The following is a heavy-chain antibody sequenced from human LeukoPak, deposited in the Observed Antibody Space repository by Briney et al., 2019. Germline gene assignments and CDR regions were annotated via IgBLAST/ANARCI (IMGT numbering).Heavy chain of an antibody. J-gene: IGHJ4*02. CDR3: ARDLPPGSSGWYLGY. Sequence: GGSLRLSCAASGFSFSTYGMHWVRQAQGKGLEWVSYISSSSSTIYYADSVKGRFTISTDNAKNSLYLQKNSLRDEDTAVYYCARDLPPGSSGWYLGYWGQGTLVTVSS. D-gene: IGHD6-19*01. CDR1: GFSFSTYG. CDR2: ISSSSSTI. V-gene: IGHV3-48*02.